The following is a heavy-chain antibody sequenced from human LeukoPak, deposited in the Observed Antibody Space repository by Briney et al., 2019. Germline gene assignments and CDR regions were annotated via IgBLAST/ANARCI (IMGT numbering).Heavy chain of an antibody. D-gene: IGHD6-19*01. Sequence: PSETLSLTCAVYGGSFSGYYWSWIRQPPGKGLEWIGEINHSGSTNYNPSLKSRVTISVDTSKNQFSLKLSSVTAADTAVYYCARGHFFPPGIAVAGTNWFDPWGQGTLVTVSS. CDR2: INHSGST. CDR1: GGSFSGYY. J-gene: IGHJ5*02. CDR3: ARGHFFPPGIAVAGTNWFDP. V-gene: IGHV4-34*01.